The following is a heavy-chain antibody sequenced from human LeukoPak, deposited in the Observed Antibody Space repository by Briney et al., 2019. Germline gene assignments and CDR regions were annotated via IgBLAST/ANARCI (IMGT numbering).Heavy chain of an antibody. V-gene: IGHV1-18*01. Sequence: ASVKVSCKASGYTFTSYGISWVRQAPGQGLEWMGWISAYNGNTNYAQKLQGRVTMTTDTSTSTAYMELRSLRSDDTAVYYCAREIGYCSSTSGYEGFDYWGQGTLVTVSS. CDR2: ISAYNGNT. CDR1: GYTFTSYG. J-gene: IGHJ4*02. D-gene: IGHD2-2*01. CDR3: AREIGYCSSTSGYEGFDY.